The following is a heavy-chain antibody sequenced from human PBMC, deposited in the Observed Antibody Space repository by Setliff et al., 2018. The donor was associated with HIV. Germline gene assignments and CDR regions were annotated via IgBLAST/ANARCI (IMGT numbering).Heavy chain of an antibody. CDR2: VYHTATT. Sequence: SETLSLTCTVSGVSVSSGGYYWSWIRQHPGKGLEWIGYVYHTATTYFNPSLKSRITISVDTSKNQFSLKLGFVTAADTAVYYCARGAVAGDGWFDPWGQGTLVTVSS. CDR1: GVSVSSGGYY. D-gene: IGHD6-19*01. J-gene: IGHJ5*02. V-gene: IGHV4-31*03. CDR3: ARGAVAGDGWFDP.